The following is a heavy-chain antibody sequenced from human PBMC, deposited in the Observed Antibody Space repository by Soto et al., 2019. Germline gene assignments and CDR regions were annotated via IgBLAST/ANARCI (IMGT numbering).Heavy chain of an antibody. V-gene: IGHV4-59*12. D-gene: IGHD1-26*01. Sequence: SETLSLTCTVSGGSISSYYWSWIRQPPGKGLEWIGYIYYSGSTYYNPSLKSRVTISVDTSKNQFSLRLSSVTAADTAVYYCARDYTGNFDYWGQGTPVTVSS. CDR1: GGSISSYY. J-gene: IGHJ4*02. CDR2: IYYSGST. CDR3: ARDYTGNFDY.